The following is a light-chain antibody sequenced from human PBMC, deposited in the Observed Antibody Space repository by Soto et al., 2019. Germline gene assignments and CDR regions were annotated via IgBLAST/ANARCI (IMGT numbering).Light chain of an antibody. V-gene: IGLV2-14*01. CDR1: SSDVGAYNY. Sequence: QSVLTQPASVSGSPGQSITISCTGTSSDVGAYNYVSWYQHHPGKAPKLIIYDVTNRPSGVSNRFSGSKSGNTASLTISGLQAEDEADYYCNSYTSTSTVLFGGGTQLTVL. CDR3: NSYTSTSTVL. CDR2: DVT. J-gene: IGLJ2*01.